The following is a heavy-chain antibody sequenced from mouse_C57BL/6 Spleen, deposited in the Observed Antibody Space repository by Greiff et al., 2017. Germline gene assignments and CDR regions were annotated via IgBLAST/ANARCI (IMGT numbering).Heavy chain of an antibody. J-gene: IGHJ2*01. CDR3: ARLAFETAQATGGNY. V-gene: IGHV1-53*01. CDR2: INPSNGGT. Sequence: VQLQQPGTELVKPGASVKLSCKASRYTFTSYWMHWVKQRPGQGLEWIGNINPSNGGTNYNEKFKSKATLTVDKSSSTAYMQLSSLTSEDSAVXYCARLAFETAQATGGNYWGQGTTLTVAS. D-gene: IGHD3-2*02. CDR1: RYTFTSYW.